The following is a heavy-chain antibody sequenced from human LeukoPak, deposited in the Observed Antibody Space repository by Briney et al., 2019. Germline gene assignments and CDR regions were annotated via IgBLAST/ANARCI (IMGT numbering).Heavy chain of an antibody. Sequence: PSETLSLTCAVYGGSFSGYYWSWIRQPPGKGLEWIGEINHSGSTNYNPSLKSRVTISVDTSKNQFSLKLSSVTAADTAVYYCARGLRQRITMVRGAVYYFDYWGQGTLVTVSS. CDR1: GGSFSGYY. CDR3: ARGLRQRITMVRGAVYYFDY. J-gene: IGHJ4*02. D-gene: IGHD3-10*01. CDR2: INHSGST. V-gene: IGHV4-34*01.